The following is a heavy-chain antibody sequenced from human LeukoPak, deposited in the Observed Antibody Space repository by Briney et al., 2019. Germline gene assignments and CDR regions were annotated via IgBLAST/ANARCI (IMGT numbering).Heavy chain of an antibody. Sequence: ASVKVSCKASGYTFTSYDINWVRQATGQGLEWMGWMNPNSGNTGYAQKFQGRVTITRNTSISTAYMELSSLRSEDTAVYYCARHYDFWSGFDLWGRGTLVTVSS. J-gene: IGHJ2*01. V-gene: IGHV1-8*03. CDR1: GYTFTSYD. CDR2: MNPNSGNT. CDR3: ARHYDFWSGFDL. D-gene: IGHD3-3*01.